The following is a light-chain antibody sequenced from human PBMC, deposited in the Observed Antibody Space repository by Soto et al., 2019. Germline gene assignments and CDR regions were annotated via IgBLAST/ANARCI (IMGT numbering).Light chain of an antibody. CDR3: ISYTGSRAAYG. Sequence: QSALTQPASVSGSPGQSITISCTGTTNDVGDYNYVAWYQQHSGKVPRLMIYEVSNRPPGVSYRFSGSKSGSTASLTISGLQAEDEADYYCISYTGSRAAYGFGTGTKVTVL. J-gene: IGLJ1*01. CDR2: EVS. V-gene: IGLV2-14*01. CDR1: TNDVGDYNY.